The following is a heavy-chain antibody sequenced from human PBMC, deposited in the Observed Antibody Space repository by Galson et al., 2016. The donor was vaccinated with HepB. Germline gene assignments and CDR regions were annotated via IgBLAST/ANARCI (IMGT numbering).Heavy chain of an antibody. CDR2: MFYSGAT. CDR3: ARLTLNEHSNNWFDP. J-gene: IGHJ5*02. D-gene: IGHD4-11*01. V-gene: IGHV4-39*07. Sequence: ETLSLTCTVSGGSIRSSGSYWGWIRQPPGKGLESIGSMFYSGATYLNPSLKSRVTISVDTSKNQFSLKLRSVTAADTAVYFCARLTLNEHSNNWFDPWGQGTLVTVSS. CDR1: GGSIRSSGSY.